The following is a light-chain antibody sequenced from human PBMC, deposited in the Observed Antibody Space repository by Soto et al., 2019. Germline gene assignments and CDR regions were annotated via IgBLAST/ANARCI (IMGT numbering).Light chain of an antibody. Sequence: QSALTQPASVSGSPGQSIAISCTGTSSDVGYSNYVSWYQQLPGKAPKLMIYDVSDRPSGVSNRFSGSTSDSTSSLTISGRQAEDEADYYCSSYTSSSLYVFGTGTQLAVL. CDR3: SSYTSSSLYV. CDR1: SSDVGYSNY. CDR2: DVS. V-gene: IGLV2-14*01. J-gene: IGLJ1*01.